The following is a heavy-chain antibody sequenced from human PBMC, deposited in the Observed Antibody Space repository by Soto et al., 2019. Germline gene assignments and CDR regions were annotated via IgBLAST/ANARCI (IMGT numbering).Heavy chain of an antibody. CDR2: IYHSGST. Sequence: SETLSLTCAVSGYSISSGYYWGWIRQPPGKGLEWIGSIYHSGSTYYNPSLKSRVTISVDTSKNQFSLKLSSVTAADTAVYYCARALWEPKDPFDYWGQGTLVTVSS. D-gene: IGHD1-26*01. CDR1: GYSISSGYY. V-gene: IGHV4-38-2*01. J-gene: IGHJ4*02. CDR3: ARALWEPKDPFDY.